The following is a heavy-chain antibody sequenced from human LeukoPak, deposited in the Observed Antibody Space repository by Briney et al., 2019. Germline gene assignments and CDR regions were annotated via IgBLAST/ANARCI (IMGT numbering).Heavy chain of an antibody. CDR1: GFTFSSYA. Sequence: QPGGSLRLSCAASGFTFSSYAMSWVRQAPGKGLEWVSGISWNSGSIGYADSVKGRFTISRDNAKNSLYLQMNSLRAEDTALYYCAKDGNYYDSSGVFDYWGQGTLVTVSS. J-gene: IGHJ4*02. CDR2: ISWNSGSI. V-gene: IGHV3-9*01. CDR3: AKDGNYYDSSGVFDY. D-gene: IGHD3-22*01.